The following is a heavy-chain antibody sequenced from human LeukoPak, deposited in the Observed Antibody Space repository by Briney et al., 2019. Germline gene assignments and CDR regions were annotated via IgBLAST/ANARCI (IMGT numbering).Heavy chain of an antibody. Sequence: GGSLRLPCAASGFTVSSNYMSWVRQAPGKGLEWVSVIYSGGSAYYADSVKGRFTISRDNSKNTLYLQMNSLRGEDTAVYYCARGYSSSWYVYWGQGTLVTVSS. CDR1: GFTVSSNY. CDR2: IYSGGSA. J-gene: IGHJ4*02. D-gene: IGHD6-13*01. V-gene: IGHV3-53*01. CDR3: ARGYSSSWYVY.